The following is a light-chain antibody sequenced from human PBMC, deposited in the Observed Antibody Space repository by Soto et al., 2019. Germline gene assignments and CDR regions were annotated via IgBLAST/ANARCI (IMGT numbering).Light chain of an antibody. CDR3: QQYNSWLWT. CDR2: GAS. V-gene: IGKV3-15*01. J-gene: IGKJ1*01. CDR1: QSVSSK. Sequence: EIVMTQSPATLSVSPREGATLSCRASQSVSSKLAWYQQKPGQAPRLLIYGASTRATGIPARVSGSGSGTEFTLIFSSLQSEDSAVYYCQQYNSWLWTFGQGTKVEIK.